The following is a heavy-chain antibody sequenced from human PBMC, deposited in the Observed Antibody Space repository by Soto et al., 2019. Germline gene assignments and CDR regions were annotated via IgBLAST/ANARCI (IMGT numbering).Heavy chain of an antibody. CDR2: ISYDGSNK. CDR1: GFTFSSYA. Sequence: GGSLRLSCAASGFTFSSYAMHWVRQAPGKGLEWVAVISYDGSNKYYADSVKGRFTISRDNSKNTLYLQMNSLRAEDTAVYYCEAYGPYSRDTTGGSGYYYGMDVWGQGTTVTVSS. CDR3: EAYGPYSRDTTGGSGYYYGMDV. D-gene: IGHD6-13*01. V-gene: IGHV3-30-3*01. J-gene: IGHJ6*02.